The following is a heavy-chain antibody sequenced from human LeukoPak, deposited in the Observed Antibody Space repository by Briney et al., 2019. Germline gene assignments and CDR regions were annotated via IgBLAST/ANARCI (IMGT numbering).Heavy chain of an antibody. CDR2: INHSGST. CDR3: ARLKLLWFGENFDY. J-gene: IGHJ4*02. D-gene: IGHD3-10*01. Sequence: PSETLSLTCAVYGGSFSGYYWSWIRQPPGKGLEWIGEINHSGSTNYNPSLKSRVTISVDTSKNQFSLKLSSVTAADTAVYYCARLKLLWFGENFDYWGQGTLVTVSS. CDR1: GGSFSGYY. V-gene: IGHV4-34*01.